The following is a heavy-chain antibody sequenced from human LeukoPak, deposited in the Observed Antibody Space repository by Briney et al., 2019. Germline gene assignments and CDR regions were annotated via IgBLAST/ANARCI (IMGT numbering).Heavy chain of an antibody. CDR3: ARAYYDFWSGYSFDY. CDR1: GYTFTSYY. D-gene: IGHD3-3*01. CDR2: INAGNGNT. J-gene: IGHJ4*02. Sequence: GASVKVSCKASGYTFTSYYMHWVRQAPGQRLEWMGWINAGNGNTKYSQKFQGRVTITRDTSASTAYMELSSLRSEDTAVYYCARAYYDFWSGYSFDYWGQGTLVTVSS. V-gene: IGHV1-3*01.